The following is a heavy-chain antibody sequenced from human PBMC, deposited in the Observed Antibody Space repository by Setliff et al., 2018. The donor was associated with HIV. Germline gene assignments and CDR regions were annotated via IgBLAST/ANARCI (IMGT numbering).Heavy chain of an antibody. CDR2: ISYIGST. CDR1: GDSITSNC. Sequence: SETLSLTCNVSGDSITSNCWSWIRQPPGEGLEWIGYISYIGSTKYHPSLKSRVTISTDTSKNLLSLKLTSVIAADTAVYYCARQSPHYSSSSPFDYWGQGTLVTVSS. D-gene: IGHD6-6*01. J-gene: IGHJ4*02. V-gene: IGHV4-59*08. CDR3: ARQSPHYSSSSPFDY.